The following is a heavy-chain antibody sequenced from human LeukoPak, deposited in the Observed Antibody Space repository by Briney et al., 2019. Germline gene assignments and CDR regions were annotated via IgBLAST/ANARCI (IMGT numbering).Heavy chain of an antibody. CDR1: GGSISSSNYY. J-gene: IGHJ4*02. Sequence: SETLSLTCTVSGGSISSSNYYWGWIRQPPGRGPEWIGYVYYSGSTNYNPSFKSRITISVDTSRNQFSLQLSSVTAADMAVYYCARIHRYCSGGACYVLDNWGQGTLVAVSS. D-gene: IGHD2-15*01. CDR3: ARIHRYCSGGACYVLDN. V-gene: IGHV4-61*05. CDR2: VYYSGST.